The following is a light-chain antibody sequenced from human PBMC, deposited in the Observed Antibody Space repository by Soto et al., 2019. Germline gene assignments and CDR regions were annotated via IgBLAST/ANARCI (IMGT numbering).Light chain of an antibody. CDR1: SSNIGAGYN. CDR2: GNN. V-gene: IGLV1-40*01. Sequence: QSVLTQPPSVSGAPGQRVTISCTGSSSNIGAGYNVHWYQQLPGTDPKLLIYGNNNRPSGVPDRFSGSKSGTSASLAITGLQAEDEADYYCQSYDSSLTAHVFGTGTQLTVL. J-gene: IGLJ7*01. CDR3: QSYDSSLTAHV.